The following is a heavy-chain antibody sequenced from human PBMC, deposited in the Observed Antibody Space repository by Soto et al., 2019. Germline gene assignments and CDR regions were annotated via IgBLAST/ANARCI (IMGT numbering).Heavy chain of an antibody. CDR2: IYHSGST. Sequence: NLSETLSLTCAVSGGSISSGGYSWSWIRQPPGKGLEWIGYIYHSGSTYYNPSLKSRVTISVDRSKNQFSLKLSSVTAADTAVYYCARATVGATNWFDPWGQGTLVTVSS. D-gene: IGHD1-26*01. CDR3: ARATVGATNWFDP. CDR1: GGSISSGGYS. V-gene: IGHV4-30-2*01. J-gene: IGHJ5*02.